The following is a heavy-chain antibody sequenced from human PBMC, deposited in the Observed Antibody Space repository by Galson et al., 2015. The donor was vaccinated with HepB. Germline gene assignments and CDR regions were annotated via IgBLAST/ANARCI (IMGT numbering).Heavy chain of an antibody. CDR1: GFTFSSYA. CDR2: ISYDGSNK. J-gene: IGHJ4*02. CDR3: ARGRDDPGGWLDY. D-gene: IGHD6-19*01. V-gene: IGHV3-30*04. Sequence: SLRLSCAASGFTFSSYAMHWVRQAPGKGLEWVAVISYDGSNKYYADSVKGRFTISRDNSKNTLYLQMNSLRAEDTAVYYCARGRDDPGGWLDYWGQGTLVTVSS.